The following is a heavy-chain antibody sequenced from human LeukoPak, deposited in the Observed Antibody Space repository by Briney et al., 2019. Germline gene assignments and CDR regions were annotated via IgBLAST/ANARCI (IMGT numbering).Heavy chain of an antibody. Sequence: DPGGSLRLSCAASGFTFSSYGMHWVRQAPGKGLEWVAVISYDGSNKYYADSVKGRFTISRDNSKNTLYLQMNSLRAEDTAVYYCARGRYFDWLLSYYFDYWGQGTLVTVSS. D-gene: IGHD3-9*01. V-gene: IGHV3-30*03. CDR2: ISYDGSNK. J-gene: IGHJ4*02. CDR3: ARGRYFDWLLSYYFDY. CDR1: GFTFSSYG.